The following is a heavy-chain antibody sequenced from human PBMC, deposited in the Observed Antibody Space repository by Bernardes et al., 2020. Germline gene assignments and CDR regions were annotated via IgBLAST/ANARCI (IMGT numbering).Heavy chain of an antibody. V-gene: IGHV3-49*03. D-gene: IGHD3-10*01. CDR3: TRVPERITMVQGVINNWFDP. CDR2: IRSKAYGGTT. J-gene: IGHJ5*02. Sequence: GSLRLSCTASGFTFGDYAMSWFRQAPGKGLEWVGFIRSKAYGGTTEYAASVKGRFTISRDDSKSIAYLQMNSLKTEDTAVYYCTRVPERITMVQGVINNWFDPWGQGTLVTVSS. CDR1: GFTFGDYA.